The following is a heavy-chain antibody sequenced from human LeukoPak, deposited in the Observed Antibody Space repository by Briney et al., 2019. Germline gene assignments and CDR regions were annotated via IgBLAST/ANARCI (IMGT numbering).Heavy chain of an antibody. V-gene: IGHV3-11*04. CDR1: GFTFNDYY. CDR3: ARDRKRFWGGSEGKPDFDY. Sequence: GGSLRLSCTASGFTFNDYYMSWIRQAPGKGLEWLSYISSSGNTIYYADSVRGRFTISRDNAKNTLFLQMNSLRAEDTAVYYCARDRKRFWGGSEGKPDFDYWGQGTLVTVSS. J-gene: IGHJ4*02. D-gene: IGHD3-3*01. CDR2: ISSSGNTI.